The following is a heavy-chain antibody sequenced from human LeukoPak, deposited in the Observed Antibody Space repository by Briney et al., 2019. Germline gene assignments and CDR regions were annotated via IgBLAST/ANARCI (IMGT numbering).Heavy chain of an antibody. CDR2: ISSSSSYI. V-gene: IGHV3-21*01. J-gene: IGHJ4*02. CDR3: ARGKPPTWIQLWSTSPMYYFDY. Sequence: GGSLRLSCAASGFTFSSYSMNWVRQAPGKGLEWVSSISSSSSYIYYADSVKGRFTISRDNAKNSLYLQMNSLRAEDTAVYYCARGKPPTWIQLWSTSPMYYFDYWGQGTLVTVSS. D-gene: IGHD5-18*01. CDR1: GFTFSSYS.